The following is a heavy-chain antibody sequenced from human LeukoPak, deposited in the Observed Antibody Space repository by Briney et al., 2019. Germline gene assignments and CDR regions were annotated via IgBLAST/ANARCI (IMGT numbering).Heavy chain of an antibody. CDR1: GLTFSDYY. D-gene: IGHD5-12*01. CDR2: ISSSGTYT. J-gene: IGHJ4*02. CDR3: ATSPRGYSGYEYYFGY. Sequence: GGSLRLSCAASGLTFSDYYMSWIRQAPGKGLEWISYISSSGTYTNYADSVKGRFTISRDNAKNSIYLKMNSLRAEDTAVYYCATSPRGYSGYEYYFGYWGQGTLVTVSS. V-gene: IGHV3-11*03.